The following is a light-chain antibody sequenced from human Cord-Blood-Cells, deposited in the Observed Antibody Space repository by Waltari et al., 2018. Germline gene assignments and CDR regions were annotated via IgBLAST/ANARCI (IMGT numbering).Light chain of an antibody. V-gene: IGKV3-11*01. CDR3: QQRSNWRT. J-gene: IGKJ1*01. CDR1: QSVSSY. Sequence: TALTQSPATLSLSLAERATLSCRASQSVSSYLAWYQQKPGQDPRLLIYDASNRATGIPARFSGSGSGTDFTLTISSLEPEDFAVYYCQQRSNWRTFGQGTKVEIK. CDR2: DAS.